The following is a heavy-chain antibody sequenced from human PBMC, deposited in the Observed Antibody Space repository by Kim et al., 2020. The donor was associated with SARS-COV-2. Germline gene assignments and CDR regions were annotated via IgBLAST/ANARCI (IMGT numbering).Heavy chain of an antibody. CDR3: ARGERYSGSYYFDY. J-gene: IGHJ4*02. V-gene: IGHV1-18*04. CDR2: ISAYNGNT. CDR1: GYTFTSYG. Sequence: ASVKVSCKASGYTFTSYGISWVRQAPGQGLEWMGWISAYNGNTNYAQKLQGRVTMTTDTSTSTAYMELRCLRSDDTAVYYCARGERYSGSYYFDYWGQGTLVTVSS. D-gene: IGHD1-26*01.